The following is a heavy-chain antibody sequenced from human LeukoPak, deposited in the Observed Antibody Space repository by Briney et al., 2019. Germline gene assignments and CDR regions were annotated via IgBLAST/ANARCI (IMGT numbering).Heavy chain of an antibody. CDR2: ISYDGSNK. CDR1: GFTFSSYA. J-gene: IGHJ6*02. Sequence: PGRSLRLSCAASGFTFSSYAMHWVRQAPGKGLEWVAVISYDGSNKYYADSVKGRFTISRDNSKNTLYLQMNSLRAEDTAVYYXXXXXXXXXXXXTDYYYGMDVWGQGTTVTVSS. CDR3: XXXXXXXXXXXTDYYYGMDV. V-gene: IGHV3-30-3*01.